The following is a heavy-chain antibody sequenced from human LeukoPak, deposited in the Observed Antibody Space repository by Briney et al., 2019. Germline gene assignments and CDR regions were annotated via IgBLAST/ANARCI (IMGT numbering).Heavy chain of an antibody. Sequence: SETLSLTCAVYGGSFSGYYWGWIRQPPGKGLEWIGEINHSGSTNYNPSLKSRVTISVDTSKSQFSLKLSSLTAADTAVYYCASLLNVAGYSGYDSDYWGHGTLVTVSS. V-gene: IGHV4-34*01. CDR3: ASLLNVAGYSGYDSDY. D-gene: IGHD5-12*01. CDR2: INHSGST. CDR1: GGSFSGYY. J-gene: IGHJ4*01.